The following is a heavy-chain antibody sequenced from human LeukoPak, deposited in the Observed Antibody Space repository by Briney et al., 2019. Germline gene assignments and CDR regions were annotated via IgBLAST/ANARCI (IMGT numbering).Heavy chain of an antibody. Sequence: GGSLRLSCAASGFTFSSYGMHWVRQAPGKGLEWVAFIRYDGSNKYYADSVKGRFTISRDNSKNTLYLQMNSLRAEDTAVYYCARRHSSWYYFDYWGQGTLVTVSS. CDR2: IRYDGSNK. J-gene: IGHJ4*02. CDR3: ARRHSSWYYFDY. CDR1: GFTFSSYG. V-gene: IGHV3-30*02. D-gene: IGHD6-13*01.